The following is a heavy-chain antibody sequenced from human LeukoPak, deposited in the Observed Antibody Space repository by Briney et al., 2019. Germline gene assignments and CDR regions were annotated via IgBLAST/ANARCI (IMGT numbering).Heavy chain of an antibody. J-gene: IGHJ4*02. CDR2: ISGSAGTT. D-gene: IGHD2-21*01. Sequence: GGSLRLSCAASGFTFSDYFMNWIRQAPGRGLEWVSYISGSAGTTYYADSVKGRFTISRDNAINSLYLQMNSLKAEDTAVYYCARDQAGCGGDCPLDYWGQGTLVTVSS. V-gene: IGHV3-11*04. CDR3: ARDQAGCGGDCPLDY. CDR1: GFTFSDYF.